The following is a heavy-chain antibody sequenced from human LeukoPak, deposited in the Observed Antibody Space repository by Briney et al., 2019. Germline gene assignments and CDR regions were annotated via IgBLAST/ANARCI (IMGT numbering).Heavy chain of an antibody. CDR1: GGSISSSSYY. CDR3: ARDMITFGGVIVLPFDY. D-gene: IGHD3-16*02. CDR2: IYYSGST. J-gene: IGHJ4*02. Sequence: PSETLSLTCTVSGGSISSSSYYWGWIRQPPGKGLEWIGSIYYSGSTYYNPSLKSRVTISVDTSKNQFSLKLSSVTAADTAVYYCARDMITFGGVIVLPFDYWGQGNLVTVSS. V-gene: IGHV4-39*02.